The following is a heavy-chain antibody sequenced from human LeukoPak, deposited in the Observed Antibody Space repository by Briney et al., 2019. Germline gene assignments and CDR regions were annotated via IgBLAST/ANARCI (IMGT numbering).Heavy chain of an antibody. CDR2: QDGSEK. Sequence: QDGSEKYYVDSVKGRFTISRDNAKNSLYLQMNSLRAEDTAVYYCARATYYYDSSAHDAFDIWGQGTMVTVSS. J-gene: IGHJ3*02. CDR3: ARATYYYDSSAHDAFDI. V-gene: IGHV3-7*01. D-gene: IGHD3-22*01.